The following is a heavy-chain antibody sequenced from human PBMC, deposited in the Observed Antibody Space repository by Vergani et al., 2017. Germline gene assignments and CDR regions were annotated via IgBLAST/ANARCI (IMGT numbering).Heavy chain of an antibody. CDR2: INHSGST. D-gene: IGHD6-13*01. Sequence: QVQLQESGPGLVKPSQTLSLTCTVSGGSISSGGYYWSWIRQPPGKGLEWIGEINHSGSTNYNPSLKSRVTISVDTSKNQFSLKLSSVTAADTAVYYCARGGGPVPAAGSRGPIDYWGQGTLVTVSS. V-gene: IGHV4-31*03. CDR1: GGSISSGGYY. J-gene: IGHJ4*02. CDR3: ARGGGPVPAAGSRGPIDY.